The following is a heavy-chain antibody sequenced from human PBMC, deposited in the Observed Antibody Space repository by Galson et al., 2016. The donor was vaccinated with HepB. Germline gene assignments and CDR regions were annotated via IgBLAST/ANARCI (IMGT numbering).Heavy chain of an antibody. Sequence: SVKVSCKASGYTFTNNAISWVRQAPGQGLEWMGWISAHSGHTNYAQKFQGRLTLTKDTSASTVYMELRSLRFDDTARYYCARDRDAALDYWGQGALVTVSS. D-gene: IGHD6-13*01. CDR2: ISAHSGHT. CDR1: GYTFTNNA. V-gene: IGHV1-18*01. J-gene: IGHJ4*02. CDR3: ARDRDAALDY.